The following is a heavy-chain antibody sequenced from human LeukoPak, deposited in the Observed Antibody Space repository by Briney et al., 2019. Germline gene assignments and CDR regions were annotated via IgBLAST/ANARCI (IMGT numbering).Heavy chain of an antibody. V-gene: IGHV1-18*01. CDR3: ARDNSVGDNAWWFDP. Sequence: ASVKVSCKASGYTFTNFGISWVRQAPGQGLEWMGWITPYNGNTNYAQKLQGRVTLTTDASTSAAYMELSSLRSEDTAIYYCARDNSVGDNAWWFDPWGQGTLVTVSS. CDR2: ITPYNGNT. CDR1: GYTFTNFG. J-gene: IGHJ5*02. D-gene: IGHD1-26*01.